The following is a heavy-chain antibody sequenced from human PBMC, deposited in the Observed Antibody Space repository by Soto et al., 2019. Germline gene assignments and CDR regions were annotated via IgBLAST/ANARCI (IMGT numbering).Heavy chain of an antibody. Sequence: QVQLQESGPGLVKPSQTLSLTCTVSGGSISSGGYYWSWIRQHPGKGLECIGYIYYSGSTYYNPSLKSRVTISVDTSKNQFSLELSSVTAADTAVYYWAGRTEKGRVNAFDIWGQGTMVTVSS. CDR3: AGRTEKGRVNAFDI. D-gene: IGHD6-13*01. CDR2: IYYSGST. J-gene: IGHJ3*02. CDR1: GGSISSGGYY. V-gene: IGHV4-31*03.